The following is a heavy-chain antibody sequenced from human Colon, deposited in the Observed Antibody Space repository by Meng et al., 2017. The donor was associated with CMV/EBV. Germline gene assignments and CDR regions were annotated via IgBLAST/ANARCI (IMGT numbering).Heavy chain of an antibody. CDR3: ARDSTALPLYYFDY. CDR1: GFTFDSYA. J-gene: IGHJ4*02. V-gene: IGHV3-30*04. CDR2: VSYHGTNK. Sequence: SCGASGFTFDSYAIHWVRQAPGKGLEWVAVVSYHGTNKNYADSVKGRFTISRDNSKNTVYLQMDSLRSEDTAVYYCARDSTALPLYYFDYWGQGTLVTVSS.